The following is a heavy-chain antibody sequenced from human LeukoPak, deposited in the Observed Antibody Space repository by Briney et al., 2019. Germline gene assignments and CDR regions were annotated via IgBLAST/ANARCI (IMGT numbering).Heavy chain of an antibody. V-gene: IGHV3-53*01. Sequence: GGSLRLSCAVSGFTVSSNYMSWVRQAPGKGLEWVSVIYSGGSTYYADSVKGRFTISRDNSKNTLYLQMNSLRAEDTAVYYCARGVHDYGDPWLDYWGQGTLVTVSS. CDR3: ARGVHDYGDPWLDY. CDR1: GFTVSSNY. CDR2: IYSGGST. D-gene: IGHD4-17*01. J-gene: IGHJ4*02.